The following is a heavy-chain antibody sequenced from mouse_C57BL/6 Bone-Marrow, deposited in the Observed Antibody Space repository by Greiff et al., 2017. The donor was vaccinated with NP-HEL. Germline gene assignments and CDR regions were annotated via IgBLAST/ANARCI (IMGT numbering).Heavy chain of an antibody. V-gene: IGHV1-76*01. CDR1: GYTFTDYY. Sequence: VKLMESGAELVRPGASVKLSCKASGYTFTDYYINWVKQRPGQGLEWIARIYPGSGNTYYNEKFKGKATLTAEKSSSTAYMQLSSLTSEDSAVYFCAKEAYYSNYVAYWGQGTLVTVSA. D-gene: IGHD2-5*01. J-gene: IGHJ3*01. CDR2: IYPGSGNT. CDR3: AKEAYYSNYVAY.